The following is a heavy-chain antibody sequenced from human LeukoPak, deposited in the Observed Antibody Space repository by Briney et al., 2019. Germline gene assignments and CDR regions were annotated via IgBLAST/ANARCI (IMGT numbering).Heavy chain of an antibody. D-gene: IGHD2-8*01. J-gene: IGHJ5*02. Sequence: TSETLSLTCTVSDGSSISSSWNWIRQPPGKGLEWIRYIYYSGSTKDNPSLESRVTISVDTSKNRISLNLRSVTAADTAIYYCARRQQTRGDNGLHNWFDPWGQGTLVTVSS. CDR2: IYYSGST. CDR1: DGSSISSS. CDR3: ARRQQTRGDNGLHNWFDP. V-gene: IGHV4-59*08.